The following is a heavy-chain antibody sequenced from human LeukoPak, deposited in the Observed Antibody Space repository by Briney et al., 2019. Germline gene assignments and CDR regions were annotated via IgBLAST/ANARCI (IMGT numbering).Heavy chain of an antibody. J-gene: IGHJ2*01. CDR3: ARVYYSSSYDYWYFDL. CDR1: GFTFRSYW. D-gene: IGHD6-13*01. Sequence: GGSLRLSCAASGFTFRSYWMTWVRQAPGKGLEWVANVKQDGSEKHYVDSVKGRFTISRDNTKNSLYLQLNSLRAEDTAVYYCARVYYSSSYDYWYFDLWGRGTLVTVSS. V-gene: IGHV3-7*01. CDR2: VKQDGSEK.